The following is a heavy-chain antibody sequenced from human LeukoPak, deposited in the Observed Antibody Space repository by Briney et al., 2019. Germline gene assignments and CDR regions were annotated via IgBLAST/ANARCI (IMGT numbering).Heavy chain of an antibody. D-gene: IGHD1-26*01. V-gene: IGHV1-18*01. J-gene: IGHJ6*02. CDR2: ISAYNGNT. CDR1: GYTFTSYG. CDR3: ARDGAKTGAHYYYGMDV. Sequence: GASVKVSCKASGYTFTSYGISWVRQAPGQGLEWMGWISAYNGNTNYAQKLQGRVIMTTDTSTSTAYMELRSLRSDDTAVYYCARDGAKTGAHYYYGMDVWGQGTTVTVSS.